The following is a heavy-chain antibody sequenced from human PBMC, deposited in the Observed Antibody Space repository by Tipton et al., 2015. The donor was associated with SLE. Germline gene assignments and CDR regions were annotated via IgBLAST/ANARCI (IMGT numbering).Heavy chain of an antibody. CDR1: GDSINSDGYF. CDR3: VRLRSKVLIDY. J-gene: IGHJ4*02. Sequence: TLSLTCTVSGDSINSDGYFWTWIRQPPGKGLEWIGYIYYSGSTYYNPSLKSRITISVDTSKNQFSLEVRSVTAADTAVYYCVRLRSKVLIDYWGQGTLVTVSS. D-gene: IGHD2-8*01. CDR2: IYYSGST. V-gene: IGHV4-31*03.